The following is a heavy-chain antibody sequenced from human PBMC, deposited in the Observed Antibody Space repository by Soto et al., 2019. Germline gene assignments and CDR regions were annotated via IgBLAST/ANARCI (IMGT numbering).Heavy chain of an antibody. CDR2: TRNKANSYTT. CDR3: ARVQGSRSTRFVDY. CDR1: GFTFSDHY. Sequence: EVQLVESGGGLVQPGGSLRLSCAASGFTFSDHYMDWVRQAPGKGLEWVGRTRNKANSYTTEYAASVKGRFTISRDDSKNSLYLQMNSLKTEDTAVYYCARVQGSRSTRFVDYWGQGTLVTVSS. D-gene: IGHD3-10*01. J-gene: IGHJ4*02. V-gene: IGHV3-72*01.